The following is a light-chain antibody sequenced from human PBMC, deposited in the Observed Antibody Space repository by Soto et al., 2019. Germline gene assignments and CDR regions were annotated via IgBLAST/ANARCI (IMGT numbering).Light chain of an antibody. CDR2: DVS. CDR3: TSYRSSNTYV. J-gene: IGLJ1*01. V-gene: IGLV2-14*03. CDR1: SSDVGGYNY. Sequence: QSALTQPASVSGSPGQSITISCTGTSSDVGGYNYVSWYQHYPGKAPKLMIYDVSNRPSGVSNRFSGSKSGITASLTISGXXXXXXXDYYCTSYRSSNTYVFGTGTKLTVL.